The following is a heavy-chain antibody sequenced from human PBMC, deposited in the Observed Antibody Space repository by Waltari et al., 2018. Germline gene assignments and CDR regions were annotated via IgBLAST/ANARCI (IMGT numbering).Heavy chain of an antibody. D-gene: IGHD1-7*01. V-gene: IGHV3-21*04. Sequence: EVQLVESGGGLVKPGGSLRLSCAASGFTFSSYSMNWVRQAPGKGLEWVSSISSSRSYIYYADSVKGRFTISRDNAKNSLYLQMNSLRAEDTAVYYCARSEELRWFDPWGQGTLVTVSS. CDR3: ARSEELRWFDP. J-gene: IGHJ5*02. CDR2: ISSSRSYI. CDR1: GFTFSSYS.